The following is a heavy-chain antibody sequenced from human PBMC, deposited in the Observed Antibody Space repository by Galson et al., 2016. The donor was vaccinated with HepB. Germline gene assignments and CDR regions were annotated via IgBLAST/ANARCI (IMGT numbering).Heavy chain of an antibody. V-gene: IGHV5-51*01. Sequence: QSGAEVKKPGESLKISCQDSRKTSTDYWIAWVRQMPGKGLEWMGLIYVGDSDTRYNPSFRGQVTISADKSTNTAYLQWDSLKAPDTAMYYCAGLFGYPSKMWFAPWGQGTPVTVSS. CDR1: RKTSTDYW. D-gene: IGHD3-10*01. CDR2: IYVGDSDT. CDR3: AGLFGYPSKMWFAP. J-gene: IGHJ5*02.